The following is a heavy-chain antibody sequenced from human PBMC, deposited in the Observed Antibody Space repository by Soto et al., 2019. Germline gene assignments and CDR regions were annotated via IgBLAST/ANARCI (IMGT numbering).Heavy chain of an antibody. J-gene: IGHJ5*02. CDR3: ATWGRGVLIQNWFDP. D-gene: IGHD3-10*01. Sequence: SETLSLTCTISGGSISVYYWSWIRQPPGQALEWIGYIYDSGSPYYNPSLRSRVIISADTSKNQISLKLSSVTAADTGVYYCATWGRGVLIQNWFDPWGQGTLVTVSS. CDR2: IYDSGSP. CDR1: GGSISVYY. V-gene: IGHV4-59*12.